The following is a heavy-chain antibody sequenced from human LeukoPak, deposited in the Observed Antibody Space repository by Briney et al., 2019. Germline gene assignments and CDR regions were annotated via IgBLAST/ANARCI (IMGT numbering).Heavy chain of an antibody. D-gene: IGHD3-10*01. CDR2: IYTSGST. J-gene: IGHJ6*03. Sequence: SETLSLTCTVSGGSISSGSYYWSWIRQPAGKGLEWIGRIYTSGSTNYNPSLKSRVTISVDTSKNQFSLKLSSVTAADTAVYYCARGITMLRYYYYMDVWGKGTTVTVSS. CDR3: ARGITMLRYYYYMDV. V-gene: IGHV4-61*02. CDR1: GGSISSGSYY.